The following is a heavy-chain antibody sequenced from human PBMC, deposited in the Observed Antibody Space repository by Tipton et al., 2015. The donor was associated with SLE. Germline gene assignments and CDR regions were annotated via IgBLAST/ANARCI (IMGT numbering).Heavy chain of an antibody. Sequence: SLRLSCAASGFTFSDYWMTWVRQAPGKGLEWVAVIWYDGSNKYYADSVKGRFTISRDNSKNTLYLQMNSLRAEDTAVYYCARRALTWAYYYYMDVWGKGTTVTVSS. V-gene: IGHV3-33*08. CDR3: ARRALTWAYYYYMDV. D-gene: IGHD1-14*01. CDR1: GFTFSDYW. J-gene: IGHJ6*03. CDR2: IWYDGSNK.